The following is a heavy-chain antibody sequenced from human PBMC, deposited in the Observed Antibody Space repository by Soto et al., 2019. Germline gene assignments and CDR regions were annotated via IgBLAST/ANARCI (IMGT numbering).Heavy chain of an antibody. V-gene: IGHV1-46*01. CDR3: ARDSVPGAGSYYYYGMDV. J-gene: IGHJ6*02. CDR2: INPSGGST. D-gene: IGHD1-26*01. Sequence: QVQLVQSGAEVKKPGASVKVSCKASGYTFTSYYMHWVRQAPGQGLEWMGIINPSGGSTSYAQKFQGRVTMTRDTSTSTVYMELSSLRSEDTAVYYCARDSVPGAGSYYYYGMDVWGQGTTVTVSS. CDR1: GYTFTSYY.